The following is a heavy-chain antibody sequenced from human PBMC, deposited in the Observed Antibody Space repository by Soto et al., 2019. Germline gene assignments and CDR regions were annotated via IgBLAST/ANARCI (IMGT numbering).Heavy chain of an antibody. V-gene: IGHV4-59*01. J-gene: IGHJ4*02. CDR2: IYYSGST. CDR1: GGSISSYY. CDR3: ARGVGSGYYPFDY. D-gene: IGHD3-3*01. Sequence: PSETLSLTCTVSGGSISSYYWSWIRQPPGKGLEWIGYIYYSGSTNYNPSLKSRVTISVDTSKNQFSLKLSSVTAADTAVYYCARGVGSGYYPFDYWGQGTLVTVSS.